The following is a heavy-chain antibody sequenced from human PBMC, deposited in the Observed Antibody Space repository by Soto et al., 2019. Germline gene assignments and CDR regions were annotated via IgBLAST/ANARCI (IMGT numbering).Heavy chain of an antibody. CDR3: ARYQIADIVVVPAAMRDGWFDP. V-gene: IGHV4-59*01. Sequence: SETLSLTCTVSGGSISSYYWSWIRQPPGKGLEWIGYIYYSGSTNYNPSLKSRVTISVDTSKNQFSLKLSSVTAADTAVYYCARYQIADIVVVPAAMRDGWFDPWGQGTLVTVSS. D-gene: IGHD2-2*01. CDR1: GGSISSYY. CDR2: IYYSGST. J-gene: IGHJ5*02.